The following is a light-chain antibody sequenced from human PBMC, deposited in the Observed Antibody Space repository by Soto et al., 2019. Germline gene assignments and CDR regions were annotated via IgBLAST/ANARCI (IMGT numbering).Light chain of an antibody. V-gene: IGKV1-5*03. CDR3: KQYNDNWT. J-gene: IGKJ1*01. Sequence: DIQMTQSPSTLSASVGDRVTITCRASQSISSWLAWYQQKPGTAPNLLIYKASTLQSGVPSRFSGSGSGTEFTLTISSLQTDDSATYYCKQYNDNWTFGQGTKVDI. CDR2: KAS. CDR1: QSISSW.